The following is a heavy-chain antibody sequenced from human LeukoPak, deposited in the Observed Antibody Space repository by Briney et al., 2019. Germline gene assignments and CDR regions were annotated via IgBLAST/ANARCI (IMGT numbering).Heavy chain of an antibody. CDR3: AELGITTIGGV. CDR1: GFAFSSYW. CDR2: ISSSGSTI. V-gene: IGHV3-48*01. J-gene: IGHJ6*04. Sequence: GGSLRLSCAASGFAFSSYWMNWVRQAPGKGLEWVSYISSSGSTIYYADSVKGRFTISRDKAKNSLYLQMNSLRAEDTAVYYCAELGITTIGGVWGKGTTVTVSS. D-gene: IGHD3-10*02.